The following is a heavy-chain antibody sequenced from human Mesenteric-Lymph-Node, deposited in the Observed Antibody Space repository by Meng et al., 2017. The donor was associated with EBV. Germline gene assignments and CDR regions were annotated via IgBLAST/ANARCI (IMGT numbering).Heavy chain of an antibody. J-gene: IGHJ4*02. CDR2: IYHFGSP. CDR1: GGSVSSGGYS. V-gene: IGHV4-30-2*01. Sequence: QLQESGSRLVKPSQTLSLTCAVSGGSVSSGGYSWSWIRQPPGKGLEWIGYIYHFGSPNYNPSLKSRVTISVDRSKNQFSLNLTSMTAADTAVYYCARRGIAEGFDFWGQGTLVTVSS. CDR3: ARRGIAEGFDF.